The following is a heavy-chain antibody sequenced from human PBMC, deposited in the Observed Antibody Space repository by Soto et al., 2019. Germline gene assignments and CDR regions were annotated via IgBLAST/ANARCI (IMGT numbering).Heavy chain of an antibody. D-gene: IGHD3-16*01. J-gene: IGHJ6*02. CDR1: GYSFTSYW. Sequence: GGSLKISCKGSGYSFTSYWIGWVRQMPGKGLEWMGIIYPGDSDTRYSPSFQGQVTISADKSISTAYLQWSSLKASDTAMYYCARGIMTRDYDHGMDVWGQGTTVTVS. CDR3: ARGIMTRDYDHGMDV. V-gene: IGHV5-51*01. CDR2: IYPGDSDT.